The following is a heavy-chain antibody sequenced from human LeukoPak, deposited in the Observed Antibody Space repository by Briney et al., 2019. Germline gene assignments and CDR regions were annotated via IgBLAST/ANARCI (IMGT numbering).Heavy chain of an antibody. J-gene: IGHJ6*03. D-gene: IGHD1/OR15-1a*01. CDR3: ARDSNNNYYYMDV. CDR2: IKQDGSEK. V-gene: IGHV3-7*01. Sequence: GGSLRLSCAASGFTFSSYSMNWVRQAPGKGLEWVAKIKQDGSEKYYVDSVKGRFTISRDNAKNSLYLQMNSLRAEDTSVYYCARDSNNNYYYMDVWGKGTTVTVSS. CDR1: GFTFSSYS.